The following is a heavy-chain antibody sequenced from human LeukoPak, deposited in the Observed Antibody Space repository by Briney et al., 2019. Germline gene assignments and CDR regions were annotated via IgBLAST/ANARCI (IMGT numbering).Heavy chain of an antibody. J-gene: IGHJ4*02. CDR2: IIPIFGTA. D-gene: IGHD2-21*02. V-gene: IGHV1-69*13. Sequence: SVTVSFTASGGTFSIYAISWVRQAPGQGLEWMGGIIPIFGTANYAQKFQGRVTITADESTSTAYMELSSMRSEDTAVYYCARGFSAYCGGDCYPPYYFDYWGQGTLVTVSS. CDR3: ARGFSAYCGGDCYPPYYFDY. CDR1: GGTFSIYA.